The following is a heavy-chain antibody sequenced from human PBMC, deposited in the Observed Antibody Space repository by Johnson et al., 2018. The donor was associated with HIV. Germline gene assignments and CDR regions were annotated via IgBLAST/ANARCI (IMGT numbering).Heavy chain of an antibody. V-gene: IGHV3-33*08. CDR3: ATKRVAAADPDDAFDI. J-gene: IGHJ3*02. Sequence: VQVVESGGGVVQPGRSLRLSCAASGFTFSSYGMHWVRQAPGKGLEWVAFIRYDGSNKYYADSVKGRFIISRDNSKNTLYLQMNSLRAEDTAVYYCATKRVAAADPDDAFDIWGQGTMVTVSS. CDR2: IRYDGSNK. CDR1: GFTFSSYG. D-gene: IGHD6-13*01.